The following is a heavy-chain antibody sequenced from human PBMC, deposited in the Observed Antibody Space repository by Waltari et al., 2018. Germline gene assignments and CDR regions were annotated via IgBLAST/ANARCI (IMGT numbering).Heavy chain of an antibody. V-gene: IGHV4-30-4*08. CDR2: IYYSGST. CDR3: ARDEGGTDAFDI. CDR1: GGSIRSADYS. J-gene: IGHJ3*02. Sequence: HVQLQESGPGLVKPSQTLSLTCPVYGGSIRSADYSWSWILQPPGKGLEWIGYIYYSGSTYYHPSLKSRVTISVDTSKNQFSLKLSSVTAADTAVYYCARDEGGTDAFDIWGQGTMVTVSS. D-gene: IGHD3-16*01.